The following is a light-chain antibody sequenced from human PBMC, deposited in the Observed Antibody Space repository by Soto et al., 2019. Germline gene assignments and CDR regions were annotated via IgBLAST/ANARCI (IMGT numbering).Light chain of an antibody. CDR2: TNN. CDR1: SSNLGAGYD. J-gene: IGLJ1*01. Sequence: QSVLTQPPSVSGAPGQSVTISCTGSSSNLGAGYDVHWYQQVPGTAPKLLIYTNNNRPSGVPDRFSGSKSGTSASLAITGLQAEDESDYYCQSYDKSLTGFFVFGSATKVTVL. CDR3: QSYDKSLTGFFV. V-gene: IGLV1-40*01.